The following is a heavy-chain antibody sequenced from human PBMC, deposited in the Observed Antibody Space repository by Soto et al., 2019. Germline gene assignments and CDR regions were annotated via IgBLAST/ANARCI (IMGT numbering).Heavy chain of an antibody. CDR2: INPSGGST. CDR3: ARDRGRTTGYYYYGMDV. V-gene: IGHV1-46*01. CDR1: GYTFTSYY. Sequence: GASVKVSCKASGYTFTSYYMHWVRQAPGRGLEWMGIINPSGGSTSYAQKFQGRVTMTRDTSTSTVYMELSSLRSEDTAVYYCARDRGRTTGYYYYGMDVWGQGTTVTVSS. D-gene: IGHD4-17*01. J-gene: IGHJ6*02.